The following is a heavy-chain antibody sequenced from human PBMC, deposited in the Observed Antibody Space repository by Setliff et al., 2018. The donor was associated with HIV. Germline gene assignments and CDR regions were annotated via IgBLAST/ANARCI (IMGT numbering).Heavy chain of an antibody. J-gene: IGHJ6*03. V-gene: IGHV1-2*02. CDR3: ARDYRTTDILSSGYMDV. D-gene: IGHD3-9*01. CDR2: NSPHNGDT. Sequence: ASVKVSCKASGYTFIDYFMHWVRQAPGQGLEWMGWNSPHNGDTNYAQNFQGRATMTRDTSVNTAFMELSNLRSGDTAVYYCARDYRTTDILSSGYMDVWGKGTTVTVSS. CDR1: GYTFIDYF.